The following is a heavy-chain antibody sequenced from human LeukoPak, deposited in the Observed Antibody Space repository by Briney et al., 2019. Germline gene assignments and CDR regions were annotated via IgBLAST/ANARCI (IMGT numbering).Heavy chain of an antibody. V-gene: IGHV4-61*02. J-gene: IGHJ5*02. CDR1: GGSISSGSYY. Sequence: SQTLSLTCTVSGGSISSGSYYWSWIRQPAGKGLEWIVRIYTSGSTNYNPSLKSRVTISVDTSKNQFSLKLSSVTAADTAVYYCAREKYYYGSGSLGYGWFDPWGQGTRVTVSS. CDR3: AREKYYYGSGSLGYGWFDP. CDR2: IYTSGST. D-gene: IGHD3-10*01.